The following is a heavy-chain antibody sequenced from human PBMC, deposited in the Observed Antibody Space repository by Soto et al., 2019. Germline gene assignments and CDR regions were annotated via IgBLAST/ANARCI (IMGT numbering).Heavy chain of an antibody. D-gene: IGHD6-13*01. Sequence: PGESLKISCQCSRYTFSNFWIAWVRQLPGKGLEYMGIIYPGDSETRYSPSFHGKVTISADRSIGTAYLQWSSLEASDSAFYFCARSPRSSPYFDYWGQGALVTVSS. V-gene: IGHV5-51*01. CDR1: RYTFSNFW. J-gene: IGHJ4*02. CDR3: ARSPRSSPYFDY. CDR2: IYPGDSET.